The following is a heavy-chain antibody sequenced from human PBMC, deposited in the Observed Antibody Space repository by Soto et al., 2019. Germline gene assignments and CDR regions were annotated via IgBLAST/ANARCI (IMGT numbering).Heavy chain of an antibody. D-gene: IGHD1-7*01. CDR3: ARAYNWNYSPFDP. CDR2: IWYDGSNK. V-gene: IGHV3-33*01. J-gene: IGHJ5*02. CDR1: GFTFSSYG. Sequence: HPGGSLRLSCAASGFTFSSYGMHWVRQAPGKGLEWVAVIWYDGSNKYYADSVKGRFTISRDNSKNTLYLQMNSLRAEDTAVYYCARAYNWNYSPFDPWGQGTLVTVSS.